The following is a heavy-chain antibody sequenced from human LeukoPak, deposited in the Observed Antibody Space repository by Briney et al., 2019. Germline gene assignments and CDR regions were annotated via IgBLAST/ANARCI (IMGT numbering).Heavy chain of an antibody. D-gene: IGHD4-17*01. CDR3: ARVPTYGELMGDVDY. V-gene: IGHV1-8*01. CDR1: RYTFTSYH. CDR2: MNPNSGNT. J-gene: IGHJ4*02. Sequence: ASVKVSCKASRYTFTSYHINWVRQATGQGLEWMGWMNPNSGNTGYAQKFQGRVTMTRNTSISTAYMELSSLRSEVTAVYYCARVPTYGELMGDVDYWGQGTLVTVSS.